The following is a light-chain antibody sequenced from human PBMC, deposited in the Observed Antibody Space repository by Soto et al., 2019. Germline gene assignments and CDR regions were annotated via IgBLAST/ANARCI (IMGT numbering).Light chain of an antibody. V-gene: IGKV3-20*01. CDR3: QQYGGSAT. CDR1: QSVSSSY. CDR2: GAS. J-gene: IGKJ1*01. Sequence: EIVLTQSPGTLSLSPGERATLSCRASQSVSSSYLAWYQQKPGQAPRLLIYGASSRATGIPDRFSGSGSGTDFTLTVSRLDPEDFAVYYCQQYGGSATFGQGTKVEIK.